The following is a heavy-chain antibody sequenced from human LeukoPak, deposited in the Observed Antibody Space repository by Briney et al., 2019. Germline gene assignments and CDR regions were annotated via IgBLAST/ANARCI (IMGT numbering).Heavy chain of an antibody. V-gene: IGHV3-23*01. Sequence: GGSLRLSRAASGFTFSSYAMSWVRQAPGKGLEWVSAISGSGGSTYYADSVKGRFTISRDNSKNTLYLQMNSLRAEDTAVYYCAKRGYSYGTFDYWGQGTLVTVSS. J-gene: IGHJ4*02. CDR3: AKRGYSYGTFDY. CDR2: ISGSGGST. CDR1: GFTFSSYA. D-gene: IGHD5-18*01.